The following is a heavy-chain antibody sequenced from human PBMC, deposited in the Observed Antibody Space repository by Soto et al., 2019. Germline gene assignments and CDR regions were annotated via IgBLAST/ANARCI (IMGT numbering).Heavy chain of an antibody. Sequence: QVQLQESGPGLVKPSQTLSLTCTVSGGSISDGAYYWSWIRQPPGKGLEWIGHIYDSGNTYNNPSLKSRLTISVDPSKTPFSLNLNSVTAAETAVYYCASGLSGDKVDQWGQGTLVTVSS. V-gene: IGHV4-30-4*01. CDR2: IYDSGNT. CDR1: GGSISDGAYY. CDR3: ASGLSGDKVDQ. D-gene: IGHD2-21*01. J-gene: IGHJ4*02.